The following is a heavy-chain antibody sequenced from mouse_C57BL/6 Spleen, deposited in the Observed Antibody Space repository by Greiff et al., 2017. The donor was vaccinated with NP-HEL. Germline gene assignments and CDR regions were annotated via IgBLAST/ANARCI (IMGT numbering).Heavy chain of an antibody. J-gene: IGHJ4*01. CDR1: GYTFTGYT. CDR2: IYPGSGSI. Sequence: QVQLQQSGAELVKPGASVKLSCKASGYTFTGYTINWVKQRPGQGLEWIGWIYPGSGSIKYNEQFKDKATLTADKSSSTVYMELTILTSEDTSFYFCARHEVDSSSFAIDYWGKGTSVTVSS. D-gene: IGHD1-1*01. CDR3: ARHEVDSSSFAIDY. V-gene: IGHV1-62-2*01.